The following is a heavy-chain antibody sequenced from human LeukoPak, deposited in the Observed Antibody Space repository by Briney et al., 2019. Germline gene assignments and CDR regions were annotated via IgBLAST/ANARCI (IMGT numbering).Heavy chain of an antibody. CDR2: ISGSGGST. CDR3: AKWSRGMTTVTTDDY. V-gene: IGHV3-23*01. Sequence: GGSLRLSCAASGFTFSSYAMSWVRQAPGKGLEWVSAISGSGGSTYYADSVKGRFTISRDNSKNTLYLQMNSLRAEDTAVYYCAKWSRGMTTVTTDDYWGQGTLVTVSS. D-gene: IGHD4-17*01. CDR1: GFTFSSYA. J-gene: IGHJ4*02.